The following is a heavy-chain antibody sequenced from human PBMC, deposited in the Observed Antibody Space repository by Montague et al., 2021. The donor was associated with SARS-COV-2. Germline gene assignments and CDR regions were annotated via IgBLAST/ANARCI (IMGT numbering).Heavy chain of an antibody. Sequence: SETLSLTCAVYGGFLSGYYWAWIRQTPAKGLEWIGEINHSGSTNYNPSLKSRLTISVDTSKKQFSLKLNSMTAADTAVYYCARGADYDFWSGFLRYKWLDPWGLGTPVTVSS. CDR1: GGFLSGYY. J-gene: IGHJ5*02. D-gene: IGHD3-3*01. V-gene: IGHV4-34*01. CDR3: ARGADYDFWSGFLRYKWLDP. CDR2: INHSGST.